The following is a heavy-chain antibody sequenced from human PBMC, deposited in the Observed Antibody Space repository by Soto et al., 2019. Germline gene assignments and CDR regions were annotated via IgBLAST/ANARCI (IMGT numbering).Heavy chain of an antibody. D-gene: IGHD3-16*02. V-gene: IGHV1-2*02. J-gene: IGHJ4*02. CDR3: ARDMFGSRLGELSIQYYFDY. CDR1: GYTFTGYY. CDR2: INPNSGGT. Sequence: ASVKVSCKASGYTFTGYYMHWVRQAPGQGLEWMGWINPNSGGTNYAQKFQGRVTMTRDTSISTAYMELSRLRSDDTAVYYCARDMFGSRLGELSIQYYFDYWGQGTRVTVAS.